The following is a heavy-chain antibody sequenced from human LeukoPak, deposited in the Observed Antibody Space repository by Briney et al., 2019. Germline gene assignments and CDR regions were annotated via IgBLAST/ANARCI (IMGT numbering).Heavy chain of an antibody. CDR2: LSGSGAGT. J-gene: IGHJ3*02. D-gene: IGHD2/OR15-2a*01. CDR3: RGFLNAFDI. Sequence: GGSLRLSCAASGFTFSDYALGWVRQAPGRGLEWVATLSGSGAGTYYSDSVQGRFTISRDNSKRTLFLQMNSLRAEDTAVYFSRGFLNAFDIWGQGTMVTVSS. V-gene: IGHV3-23*01. CDR1: GFTFSDYA.